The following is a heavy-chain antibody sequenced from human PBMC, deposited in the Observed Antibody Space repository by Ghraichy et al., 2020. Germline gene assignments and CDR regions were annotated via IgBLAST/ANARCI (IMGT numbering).Heavy chain of an antibody. CDR2: IYYSGST. CDR3: ARGNQLLPQWALGAFDI. D-gene: IGHD2-2*01. J-gene: IGHJ3*02. Sequence: SQTLSLTCTVSGGSISSSSYYWGWIRQPPGKGLEWIGSIYYSGSTYYNPSLKSRVTISVDTSKNQFSLKLSSVTAADTAVYYCARGNQLLPQWALGAFDIWGQGTMVTVSS. CDR1: GGSISSSSYY. V-gene: IGHV4-39*01.